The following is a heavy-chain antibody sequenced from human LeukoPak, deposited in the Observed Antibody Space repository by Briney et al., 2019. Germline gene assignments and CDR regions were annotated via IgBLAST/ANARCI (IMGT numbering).Heavy chain of an antibody. J-gene: IGHJ4*02. V-gene: IGHV3-7*01. CDR1: GFTFSSYW. CDR3: ARDPSSGWPNPTDY. D-gene: IGHD6-19*01. Sequence: GGSLRLSCAASGFTFSSYWMSWVRQAPGKGLEWVANIKKDGSEKYYVDSVKGRFTISRDNAENSLYLQMNSLRAEDTAVYYCARDPSSGWPNPTDYWGQGTLVTVSS. CDR2: IKKDGSEK.